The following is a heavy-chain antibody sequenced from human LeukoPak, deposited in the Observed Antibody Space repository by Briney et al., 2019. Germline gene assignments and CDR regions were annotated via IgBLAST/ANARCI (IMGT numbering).Heavy chain of an antibody. Sequence: ASETLSLTCTVSGGSISNSSYYWGWIRQPPEKGLEWIGSIYYSGSTFYRASLKSRATISVDTSKNQFSLKLSSVTAADTAVYYCARHHPGTSIAVAGTNDYWGQGTLVTVSS. D-gene: IGHD6-19*01. J-gene: IGHJ4*02. CDR2: IYYSGST. CDR3: ARHHPGTSIAVAGTNDY. V-gene: IGHV4-39*01. CDR1: GGSISNSSYY.